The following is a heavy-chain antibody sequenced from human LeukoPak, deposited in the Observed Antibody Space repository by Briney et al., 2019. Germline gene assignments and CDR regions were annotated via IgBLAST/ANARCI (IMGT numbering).Heavy chain of an antibody. J-gene: IGHJ5*02. CDR1: GFTFSSYA. D-gene: IGHD6-13*01. V-gene: IGHV3-66*01. Sequence: PGGSLRLSCAASGFTFSSYAMSWVRQAPGKGLEWVSVIYSGGSTYYADSVKGRFTISRDNAKNTLYLQMNSLRVEDTAVYYCARDIAPAGTVWFDAWGQGTLVTVSS. CDR3: ARDIAPAGTVWFDA. CDR2: IYSGGST.